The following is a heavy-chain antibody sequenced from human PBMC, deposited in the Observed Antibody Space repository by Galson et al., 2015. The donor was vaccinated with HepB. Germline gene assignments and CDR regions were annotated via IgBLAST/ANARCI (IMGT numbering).Heavy chain of an antibody. CDR2: IKQDGSEK. J-gene: IGHJ4*02. CDR1: GFTFSSYW. CDR3: TPSPQYSSSPADY. V-gene: IGHV3-7*03. Sequence: SLRISCAASGFTFSSYWMSWVRQAPGKGLEWVANIKQDGSEKYYVDSVKGRFTISRDNAKNSLYLQMNSLRAEDTAVYYCTPSPQYSSSPADYWGQGTLVTVSS. D-gene: IGHD6-13*01.